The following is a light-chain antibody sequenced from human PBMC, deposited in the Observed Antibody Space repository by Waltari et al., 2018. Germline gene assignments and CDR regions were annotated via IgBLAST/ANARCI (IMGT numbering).Light chain of an antibody. CDR3: SSYTTSSTVT. CDR1: SSDVGSFNF. J-gene: IGLJ2*01. V-gene: IGLV2-14*01. Sequence: QSALTQPASVSASPGQSITLSCPGPSSDVGSFNFVSWYQLHPGKAPKLIIYDVTDRPSGVSTRFSGSKSANTASLTISGLQPEDEADYYCSSYTTSSTVTFGGGTKLTVL. CDR2: DVT.